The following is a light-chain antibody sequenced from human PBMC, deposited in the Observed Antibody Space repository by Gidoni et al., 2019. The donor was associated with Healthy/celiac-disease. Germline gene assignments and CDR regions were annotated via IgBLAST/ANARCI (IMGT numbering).Light chain of an antibody. CDR1: QSVSSY. J-gene: IGKJ4*01. Sequence: EIVLPQSPATLSLSPGERATLSCRASQSVSSYLAWYQQKPGQAPRLLIYDASNRATGIPARFSGSGSGTDFTITISSLEPEDFAVYYCQQRSNLPTFGGGTKVEIK. CDR3: QQRSNLPT. V-gene: IGKV3-11*01. CDR2: DAS.